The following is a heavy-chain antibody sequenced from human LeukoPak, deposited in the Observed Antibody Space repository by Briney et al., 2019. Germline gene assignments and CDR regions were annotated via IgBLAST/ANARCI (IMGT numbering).Heavy chain of an antibody. CDR1: GLTLSSSA. V-gene: IGHV3-73*01. CDR2: IRSKANRYAT. Sequence: PRQSRKPSCAPAGLTLSSSAMHWVRQASGKWLEWVGRIRSKANRYATAYAASVKGRFTISRDDSKNTAYLQMNSLKTEDTAVYYCTREYCCSTSCYNYWGQGTLVTVSS. J-gene: IGHJ4*02. CDR3: TREYCCSTSCYNY. D-gene: IGHD2-2*02.